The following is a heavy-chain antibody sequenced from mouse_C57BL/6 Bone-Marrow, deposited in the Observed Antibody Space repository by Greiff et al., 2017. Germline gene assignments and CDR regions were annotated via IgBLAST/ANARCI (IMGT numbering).Heavy chain of an antibody. J-gene: IGHJ2*01. CDR3: ARKLWLLGYYFDY. V-gene: IGHV1-64*01. D-gene: IGHD2-2*01. Sequence: QVQLKQPGAELVKPGASVKLSCKASGYTFTSYWMHWVKQRPGQGLEWIGMIHPNSGSTNYNEKFKSKATLTVDKSSSTAYMQLSSLTSEDSAVYYCARKLWLLGYYFDYWGQGTTLTVSS. CDR1: GYTFTSYW. CDR2: IHPNSGST.